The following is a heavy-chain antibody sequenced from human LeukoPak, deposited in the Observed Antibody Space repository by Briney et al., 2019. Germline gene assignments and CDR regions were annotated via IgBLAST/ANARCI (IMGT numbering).Heavy chain of an antibody. J-gene: IGHJ4*02. D-gene: IGHD3-3*02. CDR1: GGSISSGSYY. V-gene: IGHV4-61*02. Sequence: SQTLSLTCTVSGGSISSGSYYWSWIRQPAGKGLEWIGRIYTSGSTNYNPSLKSRVTISVDTSKNQFSLKLSSVTAADTAVYYCAKDRFGTFLEWLFDHWGQGTLVTVSS. CDR3: AKDRFGTFLEWLFDH. CDR2: IYTSGST.